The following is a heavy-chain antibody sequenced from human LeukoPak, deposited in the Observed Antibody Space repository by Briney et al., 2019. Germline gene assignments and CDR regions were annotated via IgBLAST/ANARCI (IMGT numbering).Heavy chain of an antibody. CDR1: GFTFSSYA. Sequence: GGSLRLSCAASGFTFSSYAMHWARQAPGKGLAWVAVISYDGSNKYYADSVKGRFTISRDNSKNTLYLQMNSLRAEDTAVYYCAKDFRKYSSRYYYYGMDVWGQGTTVTVSS. CDR3: AKDFRKYSSRYYYYGMDV. D-gene: IGHD6-13*01. V-gene: IGHV3-30-3*01. CDR2: ISYDGSNK. J-gene: IGHJ6*02.